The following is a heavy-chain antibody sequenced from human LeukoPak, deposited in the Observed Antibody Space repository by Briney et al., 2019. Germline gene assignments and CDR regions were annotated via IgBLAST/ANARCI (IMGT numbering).Heavy chain of an antibody. CDR3: ARGGLGGYAVGQWLVLPVFSDWFDP. J-gene: IGHJ5*02. V-gene: IGHV4-59*01. D-gene: IGHD6-19*01. CDR1: GGSISSYY. Sequence: PSETLSLTCTVSGGSISSYYWSWIRQPPGKGLEWIGYIYYSGSTNYNPSLKSRVTISVDTSKNQFSLKLSSVTAADTAVYYCARGGLGGYAVGQWLVLPVFSDWFDPWGQGTLVTVSS. CDR2: IYYSGST.